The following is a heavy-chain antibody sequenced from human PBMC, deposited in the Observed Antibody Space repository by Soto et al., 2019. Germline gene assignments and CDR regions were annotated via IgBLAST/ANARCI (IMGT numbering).Heavy chain of an antibody. J-gene: IGHJ6*02. CDR3: ARGIQLWTGDYYYYGMDV. CDR1: GGSVSSGSYY. CDR2: IYYSGST. D-gene: IGHD5-18*01. Sequence: SETLSLTCTVSGGSVSSGSYYWSWIRQPPGKGLEWIGYIYYSGSTNYNPSLKSRVTISVDTSKNQFSLKLSSVTAADTAVYYCARGIQLWTGDYYYYGMDVWGQGTTVTVSS. V-gene: IGHV4-61*01.